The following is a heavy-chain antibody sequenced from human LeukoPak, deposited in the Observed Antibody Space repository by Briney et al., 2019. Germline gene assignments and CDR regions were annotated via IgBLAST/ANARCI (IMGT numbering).Heavy chain of an antibody. CDR3: ARARSKWFQNWFDP. CDR1: GGSISSSSYY. Sequence: SETLSLTCTVSGGSISSSSYYWGWIRQPPGKGLEWIGSIYYSGGTYYNPSLKSRVTISVDTSKNQFSLKLSSVTAADTAVYYCARARSKWFQNWFDPWGQGTLVTVSS. D-gene: IGHD3-22*01. CDR2: IYYSGGT. V-gene: IGHV4-39*07. J-gene: IGHJ5*02.